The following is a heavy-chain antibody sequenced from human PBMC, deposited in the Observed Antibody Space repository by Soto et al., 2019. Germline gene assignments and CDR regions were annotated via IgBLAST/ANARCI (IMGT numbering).Heavy chain of an antibody. V-gene: IGHV3-23*01. D-gene: IGHD5-18*01. J-gene: IGHJ4*02. CDR2: ISGSGGST. CDR1: GFTFSSYA. Sequence: PGGSLRLSCAASGFTFSSYAMSWVRQAPGKGLERVSAISGSGGSTYYADSVKGRFTISGDNSKNTLYLQMNSLRAEDTAVYYCAKDPTKDTAMVTIYFDYWGQGTLVTVSS. CDR3: AKDPTKDTAMVTIYFDY.